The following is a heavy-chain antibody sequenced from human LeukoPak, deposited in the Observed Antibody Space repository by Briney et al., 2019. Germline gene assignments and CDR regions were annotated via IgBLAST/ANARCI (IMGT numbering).Heavy chain of an antibody. Sequence: GASVKVSCKASGYTFTSYGISWVRQAPGQGLEWMGWISAYNGNTNYAQKLQGRVTMTTDTSTSTAYMELRSLRSDDTAVYYCARASWKYSSSSDSRDYWGQGTLVTVSS. CDR2: ISAYNGNT. CDR1: GYTFTSYG. J-gene: IGHJ4*02. D-gene: IGHD6-6*01. V-gene: IGHV1-18*01. CDR3: ARASWKYSSSSDSRDY.